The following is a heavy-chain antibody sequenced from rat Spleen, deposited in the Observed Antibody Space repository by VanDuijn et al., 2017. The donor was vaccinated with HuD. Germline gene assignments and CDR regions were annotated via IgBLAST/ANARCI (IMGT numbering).Heavy chain of an antibody. D-gene: IGHD5-1*01. V-gene: IGHV5-29*01. J-gene: IGHJ1*01. Sequence: EVQLVESGGGLVQPGRSMKLSCAASGFTFSNYYMAWVRQAPTKGLEWVATISHDGRSTYYRDSVKGRFTISRDNAKSTLYLQMNSLRSEDTATYYCARHGLGSWYFDFWGPGTMVTVSS. CDR1: GFTFSNYY. CDR2: ISHDGRST. CDR3: ARHGLGSWYFDF.